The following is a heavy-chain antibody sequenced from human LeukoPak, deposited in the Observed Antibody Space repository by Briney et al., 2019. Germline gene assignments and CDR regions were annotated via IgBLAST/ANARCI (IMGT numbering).Heavy chain of an antibody. CDR2: INHSGST. V-gene: IGHV4-34*01. D-gene: IGHD2-2*01. CDR1: GGSFSGYY. J-gene: IGHJ4*02. Sequence: KPSETLSLTCAVYGGSFSGYYWSWIRQPPGKGLEWIGEINHSGSTNYNPSLKSRVAISADTSKNQFSLKLSSVTAADTAVYYCARLHCSSTSCYGGWFDYWDQGTLVTVSS. CDR3: ARLHCSSTSCYGGWFDY.